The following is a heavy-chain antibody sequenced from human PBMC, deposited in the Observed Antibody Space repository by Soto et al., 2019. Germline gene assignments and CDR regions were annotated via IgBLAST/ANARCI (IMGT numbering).Heavy chain of an antibody. Sequence: QVQLQESGPGLVKPSQTLSLTCTVSGGSISSGGYYWSWVRQHPGKGLEWIGYIYHSGSTYYNPSLKSRATIAVDTSKNQSSLRLSSVTAADTAVYYCARDPMRYPTYFDYWGQGTLVTVSS. CDR1: GGSISSGGYY. J-gene: IGHJ4*02. CDR2: IYHSGST. D-gene: IGHD1-1*01. CDR3: ARDPMRYPTYFDY. V-gene: IGHV4-31*03.